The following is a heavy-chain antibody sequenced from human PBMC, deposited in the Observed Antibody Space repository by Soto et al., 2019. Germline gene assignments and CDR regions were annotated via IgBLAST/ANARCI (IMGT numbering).Heavy chain of an antibody. V-gene: IGHV3-23*01. J-gene: IGHJ4*02. D-gene: IGHD3-22*01. CDR2: ISGSGGST. CDR3: TTSVEVVVTPFDY. Sequence: GGSLRLSCAASGFTFSSYAMSWVRQAPGKGLEWVSAISGSGGSTHYADSVKGRFTISRDNSKNTLYLQMNSLKTEDTAIYYCTTSVEVVVTPFDYWGQGTRVTVSS. CDR1: GFTFSSYA.